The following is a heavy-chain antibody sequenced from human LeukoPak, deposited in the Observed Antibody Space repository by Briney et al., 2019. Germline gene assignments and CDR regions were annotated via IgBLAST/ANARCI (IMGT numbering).Heavy chain of an antibody. J-gene: IGHJ4*02. V-gene: IGHV3-21*01. CDR2: ISGSSSYI. Sequence: PGGSLRLSCAASGFTFSSYSMSWVRQAPGKGLEWVSSISGSSSYIYYADSVKGRFTISRDNAKNSLYLQMNSLRAEDTAVYYCARSGIRGYYFDYWGQGTLVTVSS. CDR1: GFTFSSYS. D-gene: IGHD1-14*01. CDR3: ARSGIRGYYFDY.